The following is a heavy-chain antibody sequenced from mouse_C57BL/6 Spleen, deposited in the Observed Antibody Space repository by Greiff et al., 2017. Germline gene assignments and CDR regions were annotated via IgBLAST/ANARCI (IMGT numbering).Heavy chain of an antibody. Sequence: VQLQQSGAELVRPGASVTLSCKASGYTFTDYEMHWVKQTPVHGLEWIGAIDPETGGTAYNQKFKGKAILTADKSSSTAYMELRSLTSEASAVYYCTRSLSYGIPFAYGGQGTLVTVSA. V-gene: IGHV1-15*01. CDR2: IDPETGGT. CDR3: TRSLSYGIPFAY. J-gene: IGHJ3*01. CDR1: GYTFTDYE. D-gene: IGHD2-1*01.